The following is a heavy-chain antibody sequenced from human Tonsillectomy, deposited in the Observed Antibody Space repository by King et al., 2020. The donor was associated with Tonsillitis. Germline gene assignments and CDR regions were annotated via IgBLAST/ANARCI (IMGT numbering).Heavy chain of an antibody. V-gene: IGHV3-7*01. CDR2: IKQDGSEK. Sequence: VQLVESGGGLVQPGGSLRLSCAASGFTFSSYWMSWVRQAPGKGLEWVANIKQDGSEKYYVDSVKGRFTISRDNAKNSLYLQMNSLRAEDTAVYYCARVDSSLSRYYFDYWGQGTLVTVSS. CDR1: GFTFSSYW. J-gene: IGHJ4*02. CDR3: ARVDSSLSRYYFDY. D-gene: IGHD2-2*01.